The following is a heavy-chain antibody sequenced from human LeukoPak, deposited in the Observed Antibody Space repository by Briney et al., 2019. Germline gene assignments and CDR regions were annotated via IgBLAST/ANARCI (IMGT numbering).Heavy chain of an antibody. CDR2: IIPILGIA. D-gene: IGHD6-13*01. CDR1: GGTFSSYT. J-gene: IGHJ4*02. Sequence: SVKVSCKASGGTFSSYTISWVRQAPGQGLEWMGRIIPILGIANYAQKFQGRVTITADKSTGTAYMELSSLRSEDTAVYYCARERIAAASVFDYWGQGTLVTVSS. V-gene: IGHV1-69*04. CDR3: ARERIAAASVFDY.